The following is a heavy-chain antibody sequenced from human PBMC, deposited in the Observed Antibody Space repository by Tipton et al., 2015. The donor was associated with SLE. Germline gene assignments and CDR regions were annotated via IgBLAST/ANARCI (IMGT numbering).Heavy chain of an antibody. CDR1: GFTFSNYE. CDR3: ARGPALDSTGYYMDV. D-gene: IGHD3-9*01. CDR2: ISSAGNAI. V-gene: IGHV3-48*03. J-gene: IGHJ6*03. Sequence: SLRLSCATSGFTFSNYEMNWVRQAPGKGLEWVSYISSAGNAIYYADSVRGRFTISRDNARNSVFLQMSNLRGEDTALYYCARGPALDSTGYYMDVWGKGTAVAVSS.